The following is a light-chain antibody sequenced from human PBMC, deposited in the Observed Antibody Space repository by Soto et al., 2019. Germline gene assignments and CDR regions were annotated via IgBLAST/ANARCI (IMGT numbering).Light chain of an antibody. CDR3: QQLKSYVP. J-gene: IGKJ5*01. CDR2: GAT. Sequence: IQLTQSPSSLSASVGDRVTITCRASQGISNYLAWYQQKPGKPPRLLIYGATTLQSGVPARFSGSGSGTDFSLTISSLLPEDFATYVCQQLKSYVPFGQGTRLEI. V-gene: IGKV1-9*01. CDR1: QGISNY.